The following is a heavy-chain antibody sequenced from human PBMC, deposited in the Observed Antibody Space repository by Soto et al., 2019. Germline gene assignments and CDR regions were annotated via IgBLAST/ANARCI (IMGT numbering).Heavy chain of an antibody. D-gene: IGHD3-10*01. CDR2: INPSGGST. V-gene: IGHV1-46*01. J-gene: IGHJ6*02. Sequence: QVQLVQSGAEVKKPGASVKVSCKASGYTFTSYYMHWVRQAPGQGLEWMGIINPSGGSTSYAQKFQGRVPMTRDTSTSTVYMERSSLRSEDTAVYYCARVESYGSGSNYCGMDVWGQGTTVTVSS. CDR1: GYTFTSYY. CDR3: ARVESYGSGSNYCGMDV.